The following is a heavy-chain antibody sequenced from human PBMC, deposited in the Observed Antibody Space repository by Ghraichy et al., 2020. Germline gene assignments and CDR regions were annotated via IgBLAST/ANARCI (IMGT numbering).Heavy chain of an antibody. Sequence: GESLNISCAASGFTFSSYSMNWVRQAPGKGLEWVSYISSSSSTIYYADSVKGRFTISRDNSANTLYLQMNSLRVEDTALYYCAREWRGSGSYRLDYWGPGTLVTVSS. J-gene: IGHJ4*02. D-gene: IGHD3-10*01. CDR3: AREWRGSGSYRLDY. V-gene: IGHV3-48*01. CDR1: GFTFSSYS. CDR2: ISSSSSTI.